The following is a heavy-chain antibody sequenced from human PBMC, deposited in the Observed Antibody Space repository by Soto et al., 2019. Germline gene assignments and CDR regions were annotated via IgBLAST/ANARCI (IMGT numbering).Heavy chain of an antibody. D-gene: IGHD3-9*01. Sequence: EMKMLQSGGGLVQPGGSLRLSCVGSGFSFDSYRMSWVRQAPGKGLEWVAHIKQDGSETYYVASVEGRFTISRDNVKNSVFLQMSSLRAEDTAVYYCARAKGYILGSDWSSRYYGLDVWGQGTTVTVSS. CDR1: GFSFDSYR. J-gene: IGHJ6*02. CDR3: ARAKGYILGSDWSSRYYGLDV. V-gene: IGHV3-7*01. CDR2: IKQDGSET.